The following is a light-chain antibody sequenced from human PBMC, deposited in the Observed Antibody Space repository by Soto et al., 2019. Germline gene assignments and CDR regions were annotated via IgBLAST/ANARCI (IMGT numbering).Light chain of an antibody. Sequence: EIVLTQSPATLSLSPGERATLSCRASQSVTSYLAWYQQKPGQAPRLLIYDASHRATDIPARFSGSGSGTDFTLTISSLESQDHAVSYHQHRTNWPPTLAFGGGTNVEIK. CDR1: QSVTSY. V-gene: IGKV3-11*01. CDR3: QHRTNWPPTLA. CDR2: DAS. J-gene: IGKJ4*01.